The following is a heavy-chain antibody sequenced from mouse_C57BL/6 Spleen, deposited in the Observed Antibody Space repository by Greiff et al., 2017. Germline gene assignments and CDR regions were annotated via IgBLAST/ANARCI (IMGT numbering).Heavy chain of an antibody. Sequence: QVQLQQSGPELVKPGASVKLSCTASGYAFSSSWMHWVKQRPGKGLEWIGRIYPGDGDTNYNGKFKGKATLTADKSSSTAYMQLSRLTSEDSAVYFCARGYYGSGYECWGKGTTLTGSS. J-gene: IGHJ2*01. CDR1: GYAFSSSW. V-gene: IGHV1-82*01. D-gene: IGHD1-1*01. CDR2: IYPGDGDT. CDR3: ARGYYGSGYEC.